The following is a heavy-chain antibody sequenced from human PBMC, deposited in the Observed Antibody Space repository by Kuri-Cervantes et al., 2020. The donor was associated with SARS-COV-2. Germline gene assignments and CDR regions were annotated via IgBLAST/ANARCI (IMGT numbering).Heavy chain of an antibody. CDR1: GYTFTSYY. CDR3: ARDEDSSGSDY. V-gene: IGHV1-46*01. J-gene: IGHJ4*02. CDR2: INPSGGST. D-gene: IGHD6-19*01. Sequence: GGSLRLSCKASGYTFTSYYMHWVRQAPGQGLEWMGIINPSGGSTSYAQKFQGRVTMTRDTSTSTVYMELSSLRSEDTAVYYCARDEDSSGSDYWGQGTLVTVSS.